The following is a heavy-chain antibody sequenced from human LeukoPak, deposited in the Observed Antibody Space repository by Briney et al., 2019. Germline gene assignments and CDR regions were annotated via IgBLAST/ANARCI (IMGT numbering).Heavy chain of an antibody. V-gene: IGHV1-69*05. D-gene: IGHD3-3*01. Sequence: SVTVSCKASGGTFSSYAISWVRQAPGQGLEWMGGIIPIFGTANYAQKFQGRVTITTDESTSTAYMELSSLRSEDTAVYYCARVSDFWSGYNYYFDYWGQGTLVTVSS. J-gene: IGHJ4*02. CDR1: GGTFSSYA. CDR2: IIPIFGTA. CDR3: ARVSDFWSGYNYYFDY.